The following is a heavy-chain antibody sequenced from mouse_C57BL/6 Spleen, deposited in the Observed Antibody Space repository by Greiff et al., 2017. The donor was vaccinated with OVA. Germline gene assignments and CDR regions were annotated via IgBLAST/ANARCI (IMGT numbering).Heavy chain of an antibody. D-gene: IGHD1-1*01. CDR1: GFTFSSYG. CDR2: ISSGGSYT. J-gene: IGHJ2*01. CDR3: ARQGYYYGSSYGPFDY. V-gene: IGHV5-6*02. Sequence: DVKLVESGGDLVKPGGSLKLSCAASGFTFSSYGMSWVRQTPDKRLEWVATISSGGSYTYYPDSVKGRFTISRDNAKNTLYLQMSSLKSEDTAMYYCARQGYYYGSSYGPFDYWGQGTTLTVSS.